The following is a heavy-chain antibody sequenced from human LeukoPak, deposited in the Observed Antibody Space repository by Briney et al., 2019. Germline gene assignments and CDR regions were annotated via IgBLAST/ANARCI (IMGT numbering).Heavy chain of an antibody. V-gene: IGHV3-11*01. CDR2: ISRSGSTI. CDR3: ARDQSPTSGYSSGWYENWFDP. CDR1: GFTFSDYY. D-gene: IGHD6-19*01. Sequence: GGSLRLSCAASGFTFSDYYMSWIRQAPGKGLEWVSYISRSGSTIYYADSVKGRFTISRDNAKNSLYLQMNSLRAEDTAVYYCARDQSPTSGYSSGWYENWFDPWGQGTLVTVSS. J-gene: IGHJ5*02.